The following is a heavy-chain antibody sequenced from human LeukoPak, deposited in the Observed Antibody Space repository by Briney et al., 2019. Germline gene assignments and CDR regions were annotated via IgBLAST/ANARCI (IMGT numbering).Heavy chain of an antibody. Sequence: GASVKVSCKASGGTFSSYAISWVRQAPGQGLEWMGGIIPIFGTANYAQKFQGRVTITADESTSTAYMELSSLRSEDTAVYYCARAGRKSRGVDIVRKKETVYYYYLDVWGKGTTVTVSS. D-gene: IGHD2-15*01. CDR3: ARAGRKSRGVDIVRKKETVYYYYLDV. CDR2: IIPIFGTA. J-gene: IGHJ6*03. V-gene: IGHV1-69*13. CDR1: GGTFSSYA.